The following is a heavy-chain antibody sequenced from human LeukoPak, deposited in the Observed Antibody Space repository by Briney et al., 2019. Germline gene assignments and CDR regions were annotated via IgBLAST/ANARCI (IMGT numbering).Heavy chain of an antibody. Sequence: SVKVSCKASGGTFSSYAISWVRQAPGQGLEWMGGIIPIFGIANYAQKFQGRVTITADKSTSTAYMELSSLRSEDTAVYYCAMSSGYCSSTSCSRRAEYFQHWGQGTLVTVSS. CDR3: AMSSGYCSSTSCSRRAEYFQH. J-gene: IGHJ1*01. V-gene: IGHV1-69*17. CDR1: GGTFSSYA. D-gene: IGHD2-2*01. CDR2: IIPIFGIA.